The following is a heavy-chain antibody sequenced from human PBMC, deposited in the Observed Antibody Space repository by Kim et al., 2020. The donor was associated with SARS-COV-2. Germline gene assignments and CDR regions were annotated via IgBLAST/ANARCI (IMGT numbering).Heavy chain of an antibody. Sequence: GGSLRLSCAASGFTFSSYSMNWVRQAPGKGLEWVSSISSSSSYIYYADSVKGRLTISRDNAKNSLYLQMNSLRAEDTAVYYCARDLPGRRVDYWGQGTLVTVSS. CDR1: GFTFSSYS. J-gene: IGHJ4*02. CDR2: ISSSSSYI. V-gene: IGHV3-21*01. CDR3: ARDLPGRRVDY.